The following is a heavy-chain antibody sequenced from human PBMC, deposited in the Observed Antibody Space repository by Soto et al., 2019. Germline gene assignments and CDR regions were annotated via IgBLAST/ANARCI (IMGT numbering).Heavy chain of an antibody. V-gene: IGHV1-3*01. CDR3: ARHPVLVSGYYYYMDV. CDR2: INADNGNT. Sequence: GASVKVSCKASGYTFTSYAMHWVRKATGQRLEWMGWINADNGNTNYAQKLQGRVTMTTDTSTSTAYMELRSLRSDDTAVYYCARHPVLVSGYYYYMDVWGKGTTVTVSS. CDR1: GYTFTSYA. J-gene: IGHJ6*03. D-gene: IGHD1-26*01.